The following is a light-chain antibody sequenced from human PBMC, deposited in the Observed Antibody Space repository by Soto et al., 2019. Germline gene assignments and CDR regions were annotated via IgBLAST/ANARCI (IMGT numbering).Light chain of an antibody. V-gene: IGLV2-14*01. J-gene: IGLJ1*01. Sequence: QSALTQPASVSGSPGQSITISCTGTSSDVGGYNYVSWYQQHPGKAPKLMIYDVSNRPSGVSNRFSGSKSGNTASLTISGLQAEDEADYYSSSYTSSSTFYVFGTGTKVTVL. CDR3: SSYTSSSTFYV. CDR1: SSDVGGYNY. CDR2: DVS.